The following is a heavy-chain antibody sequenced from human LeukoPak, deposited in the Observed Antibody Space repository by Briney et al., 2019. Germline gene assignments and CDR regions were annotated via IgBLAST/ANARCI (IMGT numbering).Heavy chain of an antibody. J-gene: IGHJ4*02. V-gene: IGHV4-4*07. CDR1: SGPMRNHY. Sequence: SETLSLTCTVSSGPMRNHYWIWLRQPAGKGLEWIGRIYTSGPIKYNPSLKSRVTMSIDTSKNQFSLNLDSVTAADTAVYYCVGQLSYYFDSWGQGTLVTVSS. CDR2: IYTSGPI. D-gene: IGHD1-1*01. CDR3: VGQLSYYFDS.